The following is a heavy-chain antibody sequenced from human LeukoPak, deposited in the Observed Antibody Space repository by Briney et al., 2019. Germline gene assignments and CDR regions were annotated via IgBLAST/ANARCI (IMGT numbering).Heavy chain of an antibody. Sequence: GASVKVSCKASGYTFISYDINWVRQAAGQGLEWMGWMNPNSGNTGYAQKFQGRVTMTRNTSISTAYMELSGLRSDDTAVYYCARGRERANFYGLGSSPNWFDPWGQGTLVTVSS. CDR3: ARGRERANFYGLGSSPNWFDP. CDR2: MNPNSGNT. J-gene: IGHJ5*02. CDR1: GYTFISYD. V-gene: IGHV1-8*02. D-gene: IGHD3-10*01.